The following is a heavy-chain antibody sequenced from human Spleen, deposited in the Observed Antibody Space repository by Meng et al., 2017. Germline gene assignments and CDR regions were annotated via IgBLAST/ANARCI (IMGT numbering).Heavy chain of an antibody. J-gene: IGHJ5*02. Sequence: SETLSPTCLVSGDPITTDYWSWIRQPPGKGLEWIGYFLYSGRTDYTPSLRGRVTISIDTSKTPFSLHLSSVTAADTAVYYCARVTNGVVSFDPWGQGTLVTVSS. V-gene: IGHV4-59*01. CDR2: FLYSGRT. CDR3: ARVTNGVVSFDP. CDR1: GDPITTDY. D-gene: IGHD2-2*01.